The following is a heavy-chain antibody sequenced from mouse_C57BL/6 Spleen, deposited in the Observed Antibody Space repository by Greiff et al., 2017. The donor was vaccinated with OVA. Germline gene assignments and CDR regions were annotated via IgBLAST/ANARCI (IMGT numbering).Heavy chain of an antibody. Sequence: QVQLQQPGAELVKPGASVKLSCKASGYTFTSYWIQWVKQRPGQGLEWIAEIDPSDSYTNYNQKFKGKATLTVDTSSSTAYMQLSSLTSEDSAVYYCARLVYGNYGDYWGQGTTLTVSS. CDR3: ARLVYGNYGDY. J-gene: IGHJ2*01. V-gene: IGHV1-50*01. CDR2: IDPSDSYT. CDR1: GYTFTSYW. D-gene: IGHD2-1*01.